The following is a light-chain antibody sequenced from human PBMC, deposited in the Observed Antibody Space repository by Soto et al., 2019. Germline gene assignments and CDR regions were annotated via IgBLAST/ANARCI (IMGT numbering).Light chain of an antibody. Sequence: PGERATLSCRASQTVSGNYVAWYQQKPGQTPRLLIYGASSRATDIPDRFSGSGSGTDFTHTISRLEPEDFAVYYCQQYGSSPWTFGQGTKVDIK. CDR3: QQYGSSPWT. CDR2: GAS. J-gene: IGKJ1*01. V-gene: IGKV3-20*01. CDR1: QTVSGNY.